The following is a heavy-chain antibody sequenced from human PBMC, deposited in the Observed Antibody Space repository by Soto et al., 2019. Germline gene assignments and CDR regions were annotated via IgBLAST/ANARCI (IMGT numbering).Heavy chain of an antibody. Sequence: QVQLVQSGVEVEKPGASVKVSCKASGYTFTSYGISWVRQAPGQGLEWMGWISAYNGNTNYAQKFQGRVNTTTDTSTSTDYMELRSLRSDGTAVYYCSRDVPTVTTGGPDYWGQGTLVTVSS. J-gene: IGHJ4*02. D-gene: IGHD4-17*01. CDR1: GYTFTSYG. CDR3: SRDVPTVTTGGPDY. CDR2: ISAYNGNT. V-gene: IGHV1-18*01.